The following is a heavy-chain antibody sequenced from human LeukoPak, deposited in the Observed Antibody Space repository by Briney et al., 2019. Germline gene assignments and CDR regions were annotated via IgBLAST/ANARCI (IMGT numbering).Heavy chain of an antibody. J-gene: IGHJ4*02. CDR1: GYTFTSYD. CDR2: MNPNSGNT. Sequence: ASVKVSCKASGYTFTSYDINWVRQATGHGLEWMGWMNPNSGNTGYAQKFPARVTMTRNTSISTAYMELSSLRSEDTAVYYCARGWSGTLDYWGQGTLVTVSS. D-gene: IGHD1-7*01. CDR3: ARGWSGTLDY. V-gene: IGHV1-8*01.